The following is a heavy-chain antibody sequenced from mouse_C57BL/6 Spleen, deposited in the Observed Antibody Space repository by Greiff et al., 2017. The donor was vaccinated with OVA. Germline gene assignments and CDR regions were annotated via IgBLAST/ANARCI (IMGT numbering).Heavy chain of an antibody. V-gene: IGHV1-64*01. CDR3: ARSRSYDYAMDY. CDR2: IHPNSGST. D-gene: IGHD1-1*01. J-gene: IGHJ4*01. CDR1: GYTFTSYW. Sequence: QVQLQQPGAELVKPGASVKLSCKASGYTFTSYWMHWVKQRPGQGLEWIGMIHPNSGSTNYNEKFKSKATLTVDKSSSTAYMQLSSLTSEDSAVYYCARSRSYDYAMDYWGQGTSVTVSS.